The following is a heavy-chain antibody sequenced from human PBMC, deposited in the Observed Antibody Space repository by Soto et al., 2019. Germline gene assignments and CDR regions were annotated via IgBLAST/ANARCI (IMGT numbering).Heavy chain of an antibody. CDR2: TDPNSGHT. V-gene: IGHV1-8*01. CDR1: GYTFTSYD. Sequence: QVQLVQSGAEVKKPGASVKVSCKASGYTFTSYDINWVRQATGQGLEWMGWTDPNSGHTGYAQKFQGRVTMTRNTSISTAYMELSSLGSEDTAVYYCATEVGVVIVAENWGQGTLVTVSS. CDR3: ATEVGVVIVAEN. D-gene: IGHD3-3*01. J-gene: IGHJ4*02.